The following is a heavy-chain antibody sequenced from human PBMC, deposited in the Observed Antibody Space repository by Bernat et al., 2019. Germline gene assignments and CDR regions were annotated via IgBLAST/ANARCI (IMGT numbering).Heavy chain of an antibody. CDR3: ARVGKGNILAGYHYLDY. V-gene: IGHV1-18*04. J-gene: IGHJ4*02. Sequence: QVQLVQSGAEVKKPGASVKVSCKASGYTFTTYGISWVRQAPGQGLEWMGWISAYNGNTNYAQKLQGRVTMTTDTSTTTAYMELRSLRSDDTAVYYCARVGKGNILAGYHYLDYWGQGTLVTVSS. CDR2: ISAYNGNT. CDR1: GYTFTTYG. D-gene: IGHD3-9*01.